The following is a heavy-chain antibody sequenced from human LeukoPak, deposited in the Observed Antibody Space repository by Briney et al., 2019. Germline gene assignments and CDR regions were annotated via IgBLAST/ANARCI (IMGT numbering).Heavy chain of an antibody. CDR2: INPSGGST. CDR1: GYTFTSYY. Sequence: GASVKVSCKASGYTFTSYYMHWVRQAPGQGLEWMGIINPSGGSTSYAQKFQGRVTMIRDTSTSTVYMELSSLRSEDTAVYYCVGSTITMVRGVSNNNYGMDVWGKGTTVTVSS. D-gene: IGHD3-10*01. J-gene: IGHJ6*04. V-gene: IGHV1-46*01. CDR3: VGSTITMVRGVSNNNYGMDV.